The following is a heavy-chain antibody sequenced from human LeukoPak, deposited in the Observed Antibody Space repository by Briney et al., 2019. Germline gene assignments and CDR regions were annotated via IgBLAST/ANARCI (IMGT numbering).Heavy chain of an antibody. Sequence: SETLSLTCTVSGGSISSGSYYWSWIRQPAGKGLEWIGRIYTSGSTNYNPSLKSRVTISVDTSKNQFSLKLSSVTAADTAVYYCARASDYYDSSGYYSYFDYWGQGTLVTVSS. CDR3: ARASDYYDSSGYYSYFDY. V-gene: IGHV4-61*02. CDR1: GGSISSGSYY. J-gene: IGHJ4*02. D-gene: IGHD3-22*01. CDR2: IYTSGST.